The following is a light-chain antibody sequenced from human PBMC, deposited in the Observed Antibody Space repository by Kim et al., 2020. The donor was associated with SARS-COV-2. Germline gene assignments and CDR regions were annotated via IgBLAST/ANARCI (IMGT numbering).Light chain of an antibody. CDR1: SLRSYY. CDR2: GKN. J-gene: IGLJ3*02. Sequence: LEQTVRSTCQGDSLRSYYASWYQQKPGQAPVLVIYGKNNRPSGIPDRFSGASSGNTASLTITGAQAEDEADYYCNSRDSSGNHWVFGGGTQLTVL. V-gene: IGLV3-19*01. CDR3: NSRDSSGNHWV.